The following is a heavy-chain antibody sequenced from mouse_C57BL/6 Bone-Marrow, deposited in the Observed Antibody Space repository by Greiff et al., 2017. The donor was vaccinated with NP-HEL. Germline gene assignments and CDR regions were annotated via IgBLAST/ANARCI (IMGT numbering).Heavy chain of an antibody. J-gene: IGHJ2*01. Sequence: VQLQQPGAELVMPGASVKLSCKASGYTFTSYWMHWVKQRPGQGLEWIGEIDPSDSYTNYNQKFKGKSTFTVDKYSSTDYMQLSSLTSEDSAVYYCAGENSYDYFDYWGQGTTLTVSS. CDR1: GYTFTSYW. CDR3: AGENSYDYFDY. CDR2: IDPSDSYT. V-gene: IGHV1-69*01. D-gene: IGHD5-1-1*01.